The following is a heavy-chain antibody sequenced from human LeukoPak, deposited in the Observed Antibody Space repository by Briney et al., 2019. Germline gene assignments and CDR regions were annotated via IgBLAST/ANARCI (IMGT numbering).Heavy chain of an antibody. J-gene: IGHJ4*02. D-gene: IGHD1-20*01. Sequence: SETLSLTCSVSGGSISSGGYYWSWIRQPLGKGLEWIGYIYHSGSTYYNPSLKSRVTISVDRSKNQFSLKLSSVTAADTAVYYCATAEGSLTGTLDYWGQGTLVTVSS. CDR3: ATAEGSLTGTLDY. CDR2: IYHSGST. V-gene: IGHV4-30-2*01. CDR1: GGSISSGGYY.